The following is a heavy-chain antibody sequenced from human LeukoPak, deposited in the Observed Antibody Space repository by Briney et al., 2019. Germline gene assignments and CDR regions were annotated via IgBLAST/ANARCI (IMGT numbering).Heavy chain of an antibody. V-gene: IGHV4-39*01. J-gene: IGHJ4*02. CDR2: NSGST. CDR1: GGSISSSSYY. CDR3: ARRLGYCSSTSCPSLDY. Sequence: PSETLSLTCTVSGGSISSSSYYWGWIRQPPGKGLEWIGSNSGSTYYNPSLKSRVTISVDTSKNQFSLKLSSVTAADTAVYYCARRLGYCSSTSCPSLDYWGQGTLVTVSS. D-gene: IGHD2-2*01.